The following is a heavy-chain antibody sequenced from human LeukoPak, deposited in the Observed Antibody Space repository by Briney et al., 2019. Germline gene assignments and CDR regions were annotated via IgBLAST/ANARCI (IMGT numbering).Heavy chain of an antibody. V-gene: IGHV4-59*08. Sequence: SETLSLTCTVSGGSISSYYWSWIRQPPGKGLEWIGYIYYSGSTNYNPSLKSRVTISVDTSKNQFSLKLSSVTAADTAVYYCARFPGGLRAYSSSWYDGYNFDYWGQGTLVTVSS. J-gene: IGHJ4*02. CDR3: ARFPGGLRAYSSSWYDGYNFDY. CDR2: IYYSGST. D-gene: IGHD6-13*01. CDR1: GGSISSYY.